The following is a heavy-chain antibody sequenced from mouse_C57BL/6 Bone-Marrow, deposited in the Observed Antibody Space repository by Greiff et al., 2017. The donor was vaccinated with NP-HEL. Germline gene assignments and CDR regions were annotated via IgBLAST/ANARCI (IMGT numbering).Heavy chain of an antibody. CDR1: GYTFTSYG. J-gene: IGHJ4*01. CDR3: ARGNLLWSVGAMDY. Sequence: QVQLQQSGAELARPGASVKLSCKASGYTFTSYGISWVKQRTGQGLEWIGEIYPRSGNTYYNEKFKGKATLTADKSSSTAYMELRSLTSEDSAVYFCARGNLLWSVGAMDYWGQGTSVTVSS. V-gene: IGHV1-81*01. D-gene: IGHD2-1*01. CDR2: IYPRSGNT.